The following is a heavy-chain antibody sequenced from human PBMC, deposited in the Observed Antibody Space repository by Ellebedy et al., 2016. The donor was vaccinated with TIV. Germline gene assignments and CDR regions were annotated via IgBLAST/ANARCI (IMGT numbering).Heavy chain of an antibody. CDR1: GFTFSSYW. CDR3: VRGPDGYNAGRHDH. Sequence: GESLKISCAASGFTFSSYWMSWVRQVPGEGLEWVANINQDGSRIYYVDSVKGRFTISRDNAKNSLYLQMNSLRAEDTALYYCVRGPDGYNAGRHDHWGQGTLVTVSS. V-gene: IGHV3-7*01. CDR2: INQDGSRI. D-gene: IGHD1-14*01. J-gene: IGHJ4*02.